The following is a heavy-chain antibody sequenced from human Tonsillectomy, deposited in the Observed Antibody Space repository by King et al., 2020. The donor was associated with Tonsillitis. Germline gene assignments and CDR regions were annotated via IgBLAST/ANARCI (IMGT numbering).Heavy chain of an antibody. CDR1: GLTFSTYY. J-gene: IGHJ4*02. D-gene: IGHD3-10*01. Sequence: VQLVESGGGLVQPGGSVRLSCSASGLTFSTYYMVWVRQAPGKGLEFISAISSGGTSTYYVDSVKGRFTISRDNSKNKLYLQMSSLTSEDTAMYYCVKGNYYGSGKYYFDYWGQGTLVTVSS. V-gene: IGHV3-64D*06. CDR2: ISSGGTST. CDR3: VKGNYYGSGKYYFDY.